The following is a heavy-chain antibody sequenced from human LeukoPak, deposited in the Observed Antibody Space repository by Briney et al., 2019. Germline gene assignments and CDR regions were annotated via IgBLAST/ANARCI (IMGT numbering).Heavy chain of an antibody. CDR2: IYPGDSDT. Sequence: GAPLQISGKGSGSIFTSYWIGWVRQLPGKGLEWMGIIYPGDSDTRYSPALQGLVTISADNSISPAFLQWSSLTASATVFSSRARPYNWNDDSNAFDIWGQGTMVT. CDR3: ARPYNWNDDSNAFDI. J-gene: IGHJ3*02. CDR1: GSIFTSYW. D-gene: IGHD1-20*01. V-gene: IGHV5-51*01.